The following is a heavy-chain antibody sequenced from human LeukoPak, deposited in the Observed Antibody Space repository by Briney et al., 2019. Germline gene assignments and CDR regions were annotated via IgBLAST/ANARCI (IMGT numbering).Heavy chain of an antibody. CDR3: ARREYYDSSGYR. J-gene: IGHJ4*01. Sequence: PSETLSFTCAVYGGSFSGYCWSWIRQPPGKGLEWIGEINHSGSTNYNPSLKSRVTISVDTSKNQFSLKLSSVTAADTAVYFCARREYYDSSGYRWGKGTLVTVSS. V-gene: IGHV4-34*01. CDR1: GGSFSGYC. D-gene: IGHD3-22*01. CDR2: INHSGST.